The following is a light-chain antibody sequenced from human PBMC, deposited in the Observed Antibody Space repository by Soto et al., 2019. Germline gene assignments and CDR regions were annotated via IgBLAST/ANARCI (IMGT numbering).Light chain of an antibody. Sequence: EIVMTTSPATLSVSPGERGTLSCRASQSISNNLAWYQQKPGQAPRLLIYGASTRATGIPARFSGSGSGTEFTLTISSLQSEDFALYYCQQYYKWPPITFGQGTRLEIK. CDR2: GAS. CDR1: QSISNN. CDR3: QQYYKWPPIT. V-gene: IGKV3-15*01. J-gene: IGKJ5*01.